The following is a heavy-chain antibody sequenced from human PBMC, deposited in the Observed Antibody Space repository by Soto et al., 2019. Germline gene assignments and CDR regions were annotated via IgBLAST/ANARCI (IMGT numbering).Heavy chain of an antibody. Sequence: EVQLVESGGGLIQPGGSLRLSCAASGFTVSSNYMSWVRQAPGKGLEWVSVIYSGGSTYYADSVKGRFTISRDNSKNTLYLQMNSLRAEDTAVYYCAVEMATILNAFDIWGQGTMVTVSS. CDR1: GFTVSSNY. CDR2: IYSGGST. V-gene: IGHV3-53*01. CDR3: AVEMATILNAFDI. D-gene: IGHD5-12*01. J-gene: IGHJ3*02.